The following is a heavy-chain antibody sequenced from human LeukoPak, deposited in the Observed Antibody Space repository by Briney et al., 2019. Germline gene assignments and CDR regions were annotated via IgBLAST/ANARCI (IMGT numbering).Heavy chain of an antibody. D-gene: IGHD1-26*01. Sequence: PSETLSLTCTVSGGSVNSSSYYWNWIRRPPGKGLEWIGYIYYNGNTNYSPSLKSRVTMSVDTSKNLFSLKVSSVTAADTAVYYCARGRSNYYGMDVWGQGTTVTVSS. CDR1: GGSVNSSSYY. CDR3: ARGRSNYYGMDV. J-gene: IGHJ6*02. CDR2: IYYNGNT. V-gene: IGHV4-61*01.